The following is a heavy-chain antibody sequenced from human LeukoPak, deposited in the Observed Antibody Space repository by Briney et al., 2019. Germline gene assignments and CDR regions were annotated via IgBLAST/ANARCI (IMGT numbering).Heavy chain of an antibody. CDR1: GFIFSIFG. D-gene: IGHD6-19*01. V-gene: IGHV3-23*01. CDR3: AKKGAVAVSLDYFDY. J-gene: IGHJ4*02. CDR2: IGGSGSNT. Sequence: GGSLRLSCSASGFIFSIFGMIGVRQAPGKGLEWVSGIGGSGSNTYYTDSVKGRFTISRDNAKNTLYLQMNSLRVVDTAVYYCAKKGAVAVSLDYFDYWGQGTLVTVS.